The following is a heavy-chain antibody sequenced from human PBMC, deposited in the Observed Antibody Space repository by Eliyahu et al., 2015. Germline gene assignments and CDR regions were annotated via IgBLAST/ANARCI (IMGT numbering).Heavy chain of an antibody. CDR1: GYTFTSYD. J-gene: IGHJ5*02. CDR2: MNPNSGNT. D-gene: IGHD3-10*01. CDR3: ARPSEPNYGSGSYNWFDP. Sequence: QVQLVQSGAEVKKPGASVKVSCKASGYTFTSYDINWVRQATGQGLEWMGWMNPNSGNTGYAQKFQGRVTMTRNTSISTAYMELSSLRSEDTAVYYCARPSEPNYGSGSYNWFDPWGQGTLVTVSS. V-gene: IGHV1-8*01.